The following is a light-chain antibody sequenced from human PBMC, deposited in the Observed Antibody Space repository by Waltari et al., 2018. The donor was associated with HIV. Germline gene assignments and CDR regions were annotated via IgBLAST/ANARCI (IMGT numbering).Light chain of an antibody. Sequence: TQPPSVSGAPGQRVTLSCSGSVPNIGAPYDVHWYQQLPGSAPKLLISGKNHRHSGVPDRFSASQSGTSASLAITHLLPDDEAVYFCQSYDSDLTGVVFGGGTTVTV. CDR3: QSYDSDLTGVV. CDR2: GKN. J-gene: IGLJ6*01. V-gene: IGLV1-40*01. CDR1: VPNIGAPYD.